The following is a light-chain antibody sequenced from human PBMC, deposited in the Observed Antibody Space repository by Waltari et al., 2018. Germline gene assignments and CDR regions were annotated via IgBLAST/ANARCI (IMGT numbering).Light chain of an antibody. CDR3: ETWDSNSWI. CDR1: SGHSTYI. V-gene: IGLV4-60*03. Sequence: QPVLTQSSSASASLASSVTLTCTPSSGHSTYIIGWHQQQQGKAPRFLMKLERSGSYNMGSGVPARFSGSSSGADRYLTISNLQSEDEAAYYCETWDSNSWIFGGGTKLTVL. J-gene: IGLJ2*01. CDR2: LERSGSY.